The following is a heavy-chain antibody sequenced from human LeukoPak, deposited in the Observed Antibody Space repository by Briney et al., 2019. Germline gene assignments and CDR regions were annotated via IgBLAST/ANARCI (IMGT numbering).Heavy chain of an antibody. V-gene: IGHV1-46*01. D-gene: IGHD6-6*01. CDR3: ASGYSSSSFDY. Sequence: ASVKVSCKASGYTFTSYYMHWVRQAPGQGLEWMGMINPSGGTTTYAQKFQGRVTMTRDTSTSTVYMELSSLRSEDTAVYYCASGYSSSSFDYWGPGTLVTVSS. CDR1: GYTFTSYY. CDR2: INPSGGTT. J-gene: IGHJ4*02.